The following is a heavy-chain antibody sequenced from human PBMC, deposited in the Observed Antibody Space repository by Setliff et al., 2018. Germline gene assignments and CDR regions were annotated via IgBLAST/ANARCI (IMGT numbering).Heavy chain of an antibody. Sequence: SETLSLTCTVSGGSLTNRFWSWVRQSPGKGLEWIGYIYYTGTTNYSPSLKGRVTISVDTSKSQFFLRLTSMTPADTAVYYCARDRTAYSYGMDVWGQGTTVTVSS. CDR1: GGSLTNRF. J-gene: IGHJ6*02. V-gene: IGHV4-59*01. CDR3: ARDRTAYSYGMDV. D-gene: IGHD2-8*02. CDR2: IYYTGTT.